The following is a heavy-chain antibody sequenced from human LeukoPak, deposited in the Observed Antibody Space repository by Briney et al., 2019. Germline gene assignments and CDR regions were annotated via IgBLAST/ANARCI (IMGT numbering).Heavy chain of an antibody. D-gene: IGHD3-22*01. V-gene: IGHV3-7*04. J-gene: IGHJ4*02. Sequence: GGSLRLSCTASGFTFSNYWMSWVRQAPGKGLEWVANIKQDGSEKNYVDSVKGRFTISRDNAKNSLYLQMNSLRDDDTAVYYCTRAYYGSEDYWGQGTLVTVSS. CDR2: IKQDGSEK. CDR3: TRAYYGSEDY. CDR1: GFTFSNYW.